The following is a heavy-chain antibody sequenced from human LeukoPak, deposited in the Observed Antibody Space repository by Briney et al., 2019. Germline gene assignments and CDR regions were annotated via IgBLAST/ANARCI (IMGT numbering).Heavy chain of an antibody. CDR3: ARGSQWDLLGSCDY. D-gene: IGHD1-26*01. J-gene: IGHJ4*02. V-gene: IGHV3-9*01. Sequence: GGFLRLSCAASGFTFDDYAMHWVRQAPGKGLEWVSGISWNSGSIGYADSVKGRFTISRDNAKNSLYLQMNSLRAEDTAVYYCARGSQWDLLGSCDYWGQGTLVTVSS. CDR1: GFTFDDYA. CDR2: ISWNSGSI.